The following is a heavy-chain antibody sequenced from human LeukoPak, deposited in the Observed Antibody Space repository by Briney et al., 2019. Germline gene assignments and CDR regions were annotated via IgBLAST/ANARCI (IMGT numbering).Heavy chain of an antibody. Sequence: SETLSLTCTVSGYSISSGYYWGWIRQPPGKGLEWIGSIYHSGSTYYNPSLKSRVTISVDTSKNQFSLKLSSVTAADTAVYYCARTLGYQPQNNWFDPWGQGTLVTVSS. CDR2: IYHSGST. V-gene: IGHV4-38-2*02. D-gene: IGHD2-2*01. J-gene: IGHJ5*02. CDR3: ARTLGYQPQNNWFDP. CDR1: GYSISSGYY.